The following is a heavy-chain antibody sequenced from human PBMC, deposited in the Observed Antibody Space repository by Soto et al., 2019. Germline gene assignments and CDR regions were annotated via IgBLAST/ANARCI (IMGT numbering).Heavy chain of an antibody. Sequence: ASVKVSCKASGYTFTSYAMHWVRQAPGQRLEWMGWINAGNGNTKYSQKFQGRVTITRDTSASTAYMELSSLRSEDTAVYYCARDLDGDNWFDPWGQGTVVTVSS. CDR1: GYTFTSYA. J-gene: IGHJ5*02. CDR3: ARDLDGDNWFDP. CDR2: INAGNGNT. V-gene: IGHV1-3*01. D-gene: IGHD3-3*01.